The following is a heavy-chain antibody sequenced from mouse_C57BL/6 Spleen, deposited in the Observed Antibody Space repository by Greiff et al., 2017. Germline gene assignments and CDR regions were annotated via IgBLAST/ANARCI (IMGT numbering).Heavy chain of an antibody. V-gene: IGHV1-80*01. Sequence: QVQLQQSGAELVKPGASVKISCKASGYAFSSYWMNWVKQRPGKGLEWIGQIYPGDGDTNYNGKFKGKATLTADKSSSTAYMQLSSLTSEDSAVYFCARRVLRYYFDDWGQGTTLTVSS. D-gene: IGHD1-1*01. CDR1: GYAFSSYW. J-gene: IGHJ2*01. CDR2: IYPGDGDT. CDR3: ARRVLRYYFDD.